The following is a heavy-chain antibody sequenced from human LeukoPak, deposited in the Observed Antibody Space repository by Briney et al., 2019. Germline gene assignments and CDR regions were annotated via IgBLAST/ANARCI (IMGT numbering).Heavy chain of an antibody. D-gene: IGHD3-22*01. CDR3: ASAPTKSYYDSSGYFY. J-gene: IGHJ4*02. Sequence: GGSLRLSCAASGFTFSSYEMDWVRQAPGKGLEWVSYISSSGSTIYYADSVKGRFTISRDNAKNSLYLQMNSLIAEDTAVYYCASAPTKSYYDSSGYFYWGQGTLVTVPS. CDR2: ISSSGSTI. CDR1: GFTFSSYE. V-gene: IGHV3-48*03.